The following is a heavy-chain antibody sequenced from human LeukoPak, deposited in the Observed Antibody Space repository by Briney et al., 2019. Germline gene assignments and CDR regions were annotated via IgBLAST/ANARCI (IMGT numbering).Heavy chain of an antibody. CDR1: GYSFTSYW. Sequence: GESLKISCKGSGYSFTSYWIGWVRQMPGKGLEWMGIIYPGGSDTRYSPSFQGQVTISADKSISTAYLQWSSLKASDTAMYYCARLVVYCSGGSCYQYYFDYWGQGTLVTVSS. J-gene: IGHJ4*02. CDR2: IYPGGSDT. D-gene: IGHD2-15*01. CDR3: ARLVVYCSGGSCYQYYFDY. V-gene: IGHV5-51*01.